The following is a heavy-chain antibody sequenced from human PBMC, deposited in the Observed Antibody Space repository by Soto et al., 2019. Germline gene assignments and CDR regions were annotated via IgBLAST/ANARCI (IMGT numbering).Heavy chain of an antibody. J-gene: IGHJ6*02. CDR1: GGTFSNYA. CDR2: IIPIVGTG. CDR3: ARVVILVPTAATHYYYHMDV. V-gene: IGHV1-69*01. D-gene: IGHD2-2*01. Sequence: QVQLVQSGAEVRKPGSSVTVSCKASGGTFSNYAISWVRQAPGQGLEWMGGIIPIVGTGSYAQKFQGRVTITADEPTTTAYMELSSMRFEDTAVYYCARVVILVPTAATHYYYHMDVWGPGTTVTVSS.